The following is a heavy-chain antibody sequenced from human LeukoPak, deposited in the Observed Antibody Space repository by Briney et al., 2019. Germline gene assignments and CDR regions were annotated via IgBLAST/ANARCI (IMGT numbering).Heavy chain of an antibody. CDR1: GFTFSSYA. D-gene: IGHD2-2*01. J-gene: IGHJ3*02. CDR2: ISGSSGNT. CDR3: ARVGYCGSTSCSRDGAFDI. V-gene: IGHV3-23*01. Sequence: PGGSLRLSCAASGFTFSSYAMSWVRQAPGKGLEWVSAISGSSGNTYYADSVKGRFTISKDTSSNTLSLQMNSLRAEDTAVYYCARVGYCGSTSCSRDGAFDIWGQGTMVTVSS.